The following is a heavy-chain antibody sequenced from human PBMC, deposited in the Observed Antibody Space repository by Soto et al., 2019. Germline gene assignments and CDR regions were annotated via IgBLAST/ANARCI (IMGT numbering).Heavy chain of an antibody. CDR1: GGSFNGYY. V-gene: IGHV4-34*01. D-gene: IGHD2-2*01. Sequence: QVQLQQWGAGLLKPSETLSLTCAVYGGSFNGYYWSWIRQPPGKGLEWIGEINHSGSINYNPSLKTRVIISIATSKSQFSLKLTSVTAADTAVYFCAREYCDNASCYAWFGPWGQGTLVTVSS. CDR2: INHSGSI. CDR3: AREYCDNASCYAWFGP. J-gene: IGHJ5*02.